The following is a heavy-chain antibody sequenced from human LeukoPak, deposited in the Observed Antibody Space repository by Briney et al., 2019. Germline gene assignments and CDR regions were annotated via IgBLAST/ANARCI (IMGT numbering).Heavy chain of an antibody. V-gene: IGHV3-74*01. J-gene: IGHJ6*02. Sequence: GGSLRLSCVASGFTFNTYWIHWVRQGPGKGLVWVSLTSADGTTTTYANSEKGRFTVSRDNARNTLYLQMNSLRGEDAAVYYCARGLAGAYRIMDVWGQGTMVTVS. D-gene: IGHD6-19*01. CDR3: ARGLAGAYRIMDV. CDR1: GFTFNTYW. CDR2: TSADGTTT.